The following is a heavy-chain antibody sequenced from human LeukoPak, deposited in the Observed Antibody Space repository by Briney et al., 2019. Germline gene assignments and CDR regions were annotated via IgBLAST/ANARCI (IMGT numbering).Heavy chain of an antibody. CDR3: ASALYYFYMDV. V-gene: IGHV4-31*03. Sequence: SQTLSLTCTVSGGSVSSGGYYWSWVRQHPGKGLEWIGYIYYSGSTYYNPSLKSRVTISLDTSKNHFSLTLSSVTAADTAVYDCASALYYFYMDVWGKGTTVTVSS. CDR1: GGSVSSGGYY. J-gene: IGHJ6*03. CDR2: IYYSGST.